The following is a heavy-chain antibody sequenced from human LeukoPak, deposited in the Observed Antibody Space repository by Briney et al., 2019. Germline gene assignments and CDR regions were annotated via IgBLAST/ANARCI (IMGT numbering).Heavy chain of an antibody. D-gene: IGHD6-19*01. CDR3: ATRSVAGSWSAFDY. V-gene: IGHV3-53*01. Sequence: GGSLRLSCAASGFTVSSNYMSWVRQAPGKGLEWVSVIYSGGSTYYADSVKGRFTISRDNSKNTLYLQMNSLRAEDTAVYYCATRSVAGSWSAFDYWGQGTLVTVSS. CDR1: GFTVSSNY. J-gene: IGHJ4*02. CDR2: IYSGGST.